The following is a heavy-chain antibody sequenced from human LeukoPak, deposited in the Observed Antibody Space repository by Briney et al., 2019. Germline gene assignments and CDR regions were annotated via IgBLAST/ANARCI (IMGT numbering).Heavy chain of an antibody. J-gene: IGHJ4*02. CDR3: ATLRVAANHFDY. D-gene: IGHD2-15*01. CDR1: GYTLTELS. Sequence: ASVKVSCKVSGYTLTELSMHWVRQAPGKGLEWMGVFDPEDGETIYAQKFQGRVTMTEDTSTDTAYMELSSLRSEDTAVYYCATLRVAANHFDYWGQGTLVTVSS. CDR2: FDPEDGET. V-gene: IGHV1-24*01.